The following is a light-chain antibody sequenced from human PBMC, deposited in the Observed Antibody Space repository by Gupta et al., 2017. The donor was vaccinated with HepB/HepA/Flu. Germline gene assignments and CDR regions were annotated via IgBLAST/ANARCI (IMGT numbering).Light chain of an antibody. J-gene: IGLJ1*01. CDR2: GNS. CDR1: SSNIGAGYD. V-gene: IGLV1-40*01. Sequence: QSVLTQPPSVSGAPAQRVTISCTGRSSNIGAGYDVHWYQQLPGTAPKLLIYGNSNRPSGVPDRFSGSKSGTSASLAITGLQAEDEADYYCQSYDSSLSGSNVFGTGTKVTVL. CDR3: QSYDSSLSGSNV.